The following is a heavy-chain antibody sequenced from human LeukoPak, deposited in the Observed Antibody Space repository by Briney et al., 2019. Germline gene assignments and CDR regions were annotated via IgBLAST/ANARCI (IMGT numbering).Heavy chain of an antibody. V-gene: IGHV3-48*04. Sequence: GGSLRLSCAASGFTFSSNSMNWVRQAPGKGLEWVSYISSGSGTIYYADSVKGRFTISRDNAKNSLYLQMNSLRAEDTAVYYCARVIGWVDGSGSYLDYWGQGTLVTVSS. CDR2: ISSGSGTI. J-gene: IGHJ4*02. CDR3: ARVIGWVDGSGSYLDY. D-gene: IGHD3-10*01. CDR1: GFTFSSNS.